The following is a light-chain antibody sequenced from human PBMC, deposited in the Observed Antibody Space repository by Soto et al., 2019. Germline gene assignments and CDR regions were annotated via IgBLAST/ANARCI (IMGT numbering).Light chain of an antibody. V-gene: IGKV3-20*01. CDR3: QQYGSSGT. Sequence: EIVLTQSPGTLSLSPGERATLSCRASQSVSNNYLAWYQQKPGQAPRLLIYGASNRATSIPDRFSGSGSGTDFTLTISRLEPEDFAGYYCQQYGSSGTFGQGNKVEIK. CDR2: GAS. CDR1: QSVSNNY. J-gene: IGKJ1*01.